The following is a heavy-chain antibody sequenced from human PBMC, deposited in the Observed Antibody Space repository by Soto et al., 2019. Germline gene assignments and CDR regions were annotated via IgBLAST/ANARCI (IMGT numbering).Heavy chain of an antibody. CDR1: AYTFSIVH. Sequence: GASLKVAGKSVAYTFSIVHIDWVRHAPGQGLEWMGIINPSGGSTSYAQKFQGRVTMTRDTSTSTVYMELSSLRSEDTAVHYCARADYYGSSGYHLQYWGQGTLVTVSS. V-gene: IGHV1-46*01. CDR3: ARADYYGSSGYHLQY. CDR2: INPSGGST. J-gene: IGHJ4*02. D-gene: IGHD3-22*01.